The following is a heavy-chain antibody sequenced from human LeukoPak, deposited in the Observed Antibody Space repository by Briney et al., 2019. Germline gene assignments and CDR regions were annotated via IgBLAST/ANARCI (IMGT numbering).Heavy chain of an antibody. Sequence: ASVKVSCKASGYTFTGYYMHWVRQAPGQGLEWMGWINPNSGGTNYAQKFQGRVTMTRDMSTSTVYMELSSLRSEDTAVYYCARVLAGTTSPVGNYYFDYWGQGTLVTVSS. CDR3: ARVLAGTTSPVGNYYFDY. D-gene: IGHD1-1*01. CDR1: GYTFTGYY. CDR2: INPNSGGT. J-gene: IGHJ4*02. V-gene: IGHV1-2*02.